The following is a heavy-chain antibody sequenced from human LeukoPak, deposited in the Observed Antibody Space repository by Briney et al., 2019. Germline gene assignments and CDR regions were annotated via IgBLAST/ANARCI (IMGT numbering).Heavy chain of an antibody. Sequence: GGSLRLSCAASGFIFNSHAMNWVRQAPGKGLEWVSAISGSGGSTYYADSVKGRFTISRDNSKNTLYLQMNSLRAEDTAVYYCAPSIAAAGTSPWGQGTLVTVSS. D-gene: IGHD6-13*01. CDR2: ISGSGGST. V-gene: IGHV3-23*01. J-gene: IGHJ5*02. CDR3: APSIAAAGTSP. CDR1: GFIFNSHA.